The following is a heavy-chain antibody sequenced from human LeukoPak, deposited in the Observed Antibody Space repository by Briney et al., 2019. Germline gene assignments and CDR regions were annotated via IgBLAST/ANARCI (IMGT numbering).Heavy chain of an antibody. J-gene: IGHJ6*03. D-gene: IGHD2-8*01. CDR2: ISYDGSNK. V-gene: IGHV3-30-3*01. Sequence: GGSLRLSCAASGFTFSSYAMHWVRQAPGKGLEWVAVISYDGSNKYYADSVKGRFTISRDNSKNTLYLQMNSLRAEDTAVYYCAGNGYCTNGVCYGDYYYMDVWGKGTTVTVSS. CDR1: GFTFSSYA. CDR3: AGNGYCTNGVCYGDYYYMDV.